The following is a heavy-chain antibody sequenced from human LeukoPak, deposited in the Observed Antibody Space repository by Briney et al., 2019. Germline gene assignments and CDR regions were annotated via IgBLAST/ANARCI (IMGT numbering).Heavy chain of an antibody. D-gene: IGHD6-13*01. CDR3: ARWDIPTADIDY. J-gene: IGHJ4*02. CDR2: IRFDESYR. V-gene: IGHV3-33*01. CDR1: GFTFSSYG. Sequence: GGSLRLSCAASGFTFSSYGMHWVRQAPGKGLEWVAVIRFDESYRYYADSVKGRFTISRDNSKNTLFLQMNSLRAEDTAPYYCARWDIPTADIDYWGQGTLVTVSS.